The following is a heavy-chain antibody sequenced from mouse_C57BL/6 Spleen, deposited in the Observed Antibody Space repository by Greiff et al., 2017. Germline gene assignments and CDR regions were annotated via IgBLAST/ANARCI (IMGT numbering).Heavy chain of an antibody. D-gene: IGHD4-1*01. CDR2: ISSGGSYT. J-gene: IGHJ2*01. Sequence: EVMLVESGGDLVKPGGSLKLSCAASGFTFSSYGMSWVRQTPDKRLEWVATISSGGSYTYYPDSVKGRFTISRDNAKNTLYLQMSSLKSEDTAMYYCALLGEGYFDYWGQGTTLTVSS. CDR1: GFTFSSYG. V-gene: IGHV5-6*01. CDR3: ALLGEGYFDY.